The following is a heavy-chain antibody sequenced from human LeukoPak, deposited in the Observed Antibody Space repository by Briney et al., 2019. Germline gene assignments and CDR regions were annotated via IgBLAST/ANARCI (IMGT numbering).Heavy chain of an antibody. CDR1: GGSISSGGYY. D-gene: IGHD4-11*01. Sequence: SQTLSLTCTVSGGSISSGGYYWSWIRQHPGKDLEWIGYIYYSGSTYYNPSLKSRVTISVDTSKNQFSLKLSSVTAADTAVYYCARYYSNPEYFDYWGQGTLVTVSS. V-gene: IGHV4-31*03. CDR2: IYYSGST. CDR3: ARYYSNPEYFDY. J-gene: IGHJ4*02.